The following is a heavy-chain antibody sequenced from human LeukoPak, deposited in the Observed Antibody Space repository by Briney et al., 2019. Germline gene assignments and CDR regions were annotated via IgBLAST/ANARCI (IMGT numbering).Heavy chain of an antibody. Sequence: PSETLSLTCTVSGGSISSSSYYWGWIRQPPGKGLEWIGSIYYSGSTYYNPSLKSRVTISVDTSKNQFSLKLSSVTAADTAVYYCARQPPRRIVVVIKPLDYFDYWGQGTLVTVSS. J-gene: IGHJ4*02. D-gene: IGHD3-22*01. CDR2: IYYSGST. V-gene: IGHV4-39*01. CDR1: GGSISSSSYY. CDR3: ARQPPRRIVVVIKPLDYFDY.